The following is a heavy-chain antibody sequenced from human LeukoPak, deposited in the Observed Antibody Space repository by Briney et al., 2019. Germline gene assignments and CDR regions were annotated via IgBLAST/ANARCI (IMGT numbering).Heavy chain of an antibody. D-gene: IGHD2-15*01. CDR1: GFTFSSYW. J-gene: IGHJ4*02. V-gene: IGHV3-74*01. CDR3: ARECSGGSCYAALDY. Sequence: GGSLRLSCAASGFTFSSYWMHWVRQAPGKGLVWVSRINSDGSSTSYADSVKGRFTISRDNAKDTLYLQMNSLRAEGTAVYYCARECSGGSCYAALDYWGRGALVTVSS. CDR2: INSDGSST.